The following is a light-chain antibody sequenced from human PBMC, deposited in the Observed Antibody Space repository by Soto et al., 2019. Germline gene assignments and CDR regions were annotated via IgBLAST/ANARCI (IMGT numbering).Light chain of an antibody. CDR2: PAS. V-gene: IGKV1-27*01. Sequence: DIQMTQSPSSLSASLGDRVTITCRACQGISTYLAWYQQKPGKVPKLLIYPASTLQSGVPSRFSGSGSGTDFTLTISSLRPEDVATYYCQKYNSAPRTFGQGTKVDIK. J-gene: IGKJ1*01. CDR3: QKYNSAPRT. CDR1: QGISTY.